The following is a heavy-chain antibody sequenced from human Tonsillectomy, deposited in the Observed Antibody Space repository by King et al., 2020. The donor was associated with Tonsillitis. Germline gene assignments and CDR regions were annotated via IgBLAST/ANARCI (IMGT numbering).Heavy chain of an antibody. V-gene: IGHV1-8*01. D-gene: IGHD6-13*01. CDR3: VMPGIAEAGYDAFDI. J-gene: IGHJ3*02. CDR1: GYTFTSYD. CDR2: MNPNSGDT. Sequence: QLVQSGAEVKKPGAALKVSCKASGYTFTSYDMNWVRQATGQGLEWMGWMNPNSGDTGYAQKFQGRVTMTSNTSISTAYMELSSLRSEDTAVYYCVMPGIAEAGYDAFDIWGQGTRVTVSS.